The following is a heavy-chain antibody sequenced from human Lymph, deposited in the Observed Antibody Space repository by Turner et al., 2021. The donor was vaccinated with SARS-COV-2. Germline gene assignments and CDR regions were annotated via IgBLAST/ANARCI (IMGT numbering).Heavy chain of an antibody. Sequence: QVQLVQSGAEVKKPGASVKVSCQASGYTFSRYAMHWVRQAPGQRLEWMGWINAGNGNRKYSQKFQGRFTITRDTSASTAYMELSSLRSEDTAVYYCARDLYYYDRSGYILPNWYCDLWGRGTLGSVSS. CDR2: INAGNGNR. CDR1: GYTFSRYA. J-gene: IGHJ2*01. V-gene: IGHV1-3*01. CDR3: ARDLYYYDRSGYILPNWYCDL. D-gene: IGHD3-22*01.